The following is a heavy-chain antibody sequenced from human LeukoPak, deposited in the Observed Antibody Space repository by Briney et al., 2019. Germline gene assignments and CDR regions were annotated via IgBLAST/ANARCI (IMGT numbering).Heavy chain of an antibody. J-gene: IGHJ6*02. CDR2: IYYSGST. CDR3: ARASITPYYYYGMDV. CDR1: GGSNSSYY. Sequence: PSETLSLTCTVSGGSNSSYYWSWIRQPPGKGLEWIGYIYYSGSTNYNPSLKSRVTISVDTSKNQFSLKLSSVTAADTAVYYCARASITPYYYYGMDVWGQGTTVTVSS. D-gene: IGHD3-10*01. V-gene: IGHV4-59*01.